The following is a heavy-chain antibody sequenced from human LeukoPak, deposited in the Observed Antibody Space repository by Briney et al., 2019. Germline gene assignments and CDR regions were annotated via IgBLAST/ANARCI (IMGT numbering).Heavy chain of an antibody. Sequence: PGRSLRLSCAASGFTFSTYGMHWVRQAPGKRLEWVAVIWSDGSNKYYADSVKGRFTISRDNSKNTLDLQMNSLRAEDTAVYYCARDTFDFDYWGQGTLVTVSS. CDR2: IWSDGSNK. CDR1: GFTFSTYG. J-gene: IGHJ4*02. V-gene: IGHV3-33*01. CDR3: ARDTFDFDY.